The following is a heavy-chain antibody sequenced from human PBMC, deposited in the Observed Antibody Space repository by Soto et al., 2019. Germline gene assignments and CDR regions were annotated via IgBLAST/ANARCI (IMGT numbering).Heavy chain of an antibody. V-gene: IGHV3-7*01. J-gene: IGHJ6*02. CDR3: ARTFLGGYGMDV. CDR1: GFTFSNAW. CDR2: IKQDGSEK. D-gene: IGHD3-16*01. Sequence: PGGSLRLSCAASGFTFSNAWMNWVRQAPGKGLEWVANIKQDGSEKYYVDSVKGRFTISRDNAKNSLYLQMNSLRAEDTAVYYCARTFLGGYGMDVWGQGTTVTVSS.